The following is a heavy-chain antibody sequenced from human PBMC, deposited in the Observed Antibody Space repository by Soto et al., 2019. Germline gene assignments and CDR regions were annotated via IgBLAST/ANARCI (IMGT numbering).Heavy chain of an antibody. CDR3: ARSGDNYNALDY. CDR1: GLTFSDYY. Sequence: GGSLRLSCAASGLTFSDYYMSWIRQAPGKGLEWLSYSSNSGTYTRYADSVKGRFSISRDNAKNSLFLQINSLRGEDTAIYYCARSGDNYNALDYWGQGTPVTVSS. D-gene: IGHD1-1*01. CDR2: SSNSGTYT. J-gene: IGHJ4*02. V-gene: IGHV3-11*06.